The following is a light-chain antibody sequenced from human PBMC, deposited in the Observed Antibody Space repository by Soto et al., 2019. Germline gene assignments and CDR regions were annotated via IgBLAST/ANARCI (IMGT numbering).Light chain of an antibody. Sequence: QSVLTQPPSVSGAPGQRVTISCTGSSSNIGAGCHVHWYQQLPGTAPKLLINGPSGVADRFSGSKSGTSASLAITGLQPEDEADYYCQSYDSSLSGWVFGGGTKVTVL. CDR1: SSNIGAGCH. J-gene: IGLJ3*02. CDR3: QSYDSSLSGWV. V-gene: IGLV1-40*01.